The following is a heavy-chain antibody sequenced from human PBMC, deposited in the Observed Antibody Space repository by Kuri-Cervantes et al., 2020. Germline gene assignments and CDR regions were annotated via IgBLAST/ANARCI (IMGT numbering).Heavy chain of an antibody. CDR2: ISWDGGST. CDR1: GFTFDDYA. D-gene: IGHD2-21*02. J-gene: IGHJ4*02. CDR3: AKAQTAHQENLFDY. Sequence: GGSLRLSCAASGFTFDDYAMHWVRQAPGKGLEWVSLISWDGGSTYYADSVKGRFTISRDNAKNSLYLQMNSLRAEDTALYYCAKAQTAHQENLFDYWDQGTLVTVSS. V-gene: IGHV3-43D*04.